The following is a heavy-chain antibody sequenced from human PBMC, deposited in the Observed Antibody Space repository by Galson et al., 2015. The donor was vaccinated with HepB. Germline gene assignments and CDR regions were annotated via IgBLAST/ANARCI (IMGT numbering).Heavy chain of an antibody. D-gene: IGHD3-3*01. CDR3: ARDRPTNSQTTLEFDY. CDR1: GFTFSSYS. CDR2: ISSSSSTI. J-gene: IGHJ4*02. Sequence: SLRLSCAASGFTFSSYSMNWVRQAPGKGLEWVSYISSSSSTIYYADSVKGRFTISRDNAKNSLYLQMNSLRDEDTAVYYCARDRPTNSQTTLEFDYWGQGTLVTVSS. V-gene: IGHV3-48*02.